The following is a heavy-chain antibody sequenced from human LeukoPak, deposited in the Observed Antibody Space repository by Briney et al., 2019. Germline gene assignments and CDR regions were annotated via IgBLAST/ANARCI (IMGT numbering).Heavy chain of an antibody. CDR1: GGTFSSYA. D-gene: IGHD1-26*01. Sequence: ASVKVSCKASGGTFSSYAISWVRQAPGQGLEWMGRIIPILGIANYAQKFQGRVTITADKSTSTAYMELSSLRSEDTAVYYCARDRPSYRLSGVFDYWGQGTLVTVSS. CDR2: IIPILGIA. J-gene: IGHJ4*02. CDR3: ARDRPSYRLSGVFDY. V-gene: IGHV1-69*04.